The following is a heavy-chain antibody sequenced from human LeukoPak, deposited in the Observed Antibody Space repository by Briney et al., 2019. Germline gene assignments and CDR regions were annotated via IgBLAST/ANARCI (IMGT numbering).Heavy chain of an antibody. CDR2: IYYSGST. J-gene: IGHJ5*02. D-gene: IGHD3-10*01. Sequence: SETLSLTCTVSGGSIRSSSYYWGWIRQPPGKGLEWIGSIYYSGSTYYNPSLKSRVTISVDTSKNQFSLKLSSVTAADTAVYYCARRPPNYYGSGSSNWFDPWGQGTLVTVSS. CDR3: ARRPPNYYGSGSSNWFDP. V-gene: IGHV4-39*01. CDR1: GGSIRSSSYY.